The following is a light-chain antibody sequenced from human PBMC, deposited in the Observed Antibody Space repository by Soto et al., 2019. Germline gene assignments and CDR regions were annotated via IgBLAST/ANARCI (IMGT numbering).Light chain of an antibody. J-gene: IGLJ3*02. V-gene: IGLV7-46*01. CDR3: LLSYFGIRV. CDR1: TGAVTSGHY. Sequence: QAVVTQEPSLTVSPGGTITLTCASSTGAVTSGHYPYWIQQKPGQAPRTLIYDTSNKHSWTPARFSGSLLGGKGALTLSGAQADDEAEYYCLLSYFGIRVFGGGTKVTVL. CDR2: DTS.